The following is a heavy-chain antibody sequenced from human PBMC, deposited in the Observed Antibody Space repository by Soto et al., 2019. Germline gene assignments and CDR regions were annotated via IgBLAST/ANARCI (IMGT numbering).Heavy chain of an antibody. CDR1: GFTFTSSA. CDR2: IVVGSGNT. D-gene: IGHD3-10*01. Sequence: QMQLVQSGPEVKKPGTSVKVSCKASGFTFTSSAVQWVRQARGQRLEWIGWIVVGSGNTNYAQKFQERVTITRDMPKSTASMELSSRRAEDTAVYYGPAAYGDNADYGGQGPLVTVSS. J-gene: IGHJ4*02. CDR3: PAAYGDNADY. V-gene: IGHV1-58*01.